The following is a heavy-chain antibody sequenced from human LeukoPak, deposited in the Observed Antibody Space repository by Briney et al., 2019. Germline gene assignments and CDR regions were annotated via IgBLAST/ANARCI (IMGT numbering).Heavy chain of an antibody. CDR2: ISAYNGNT. CDR1: GYTFTSYG. J-gene: IGHJ4*02. Sequence: ASVKVSCKASGYTFTSYGISWVRQAPGQGLEWMGWISAYNGNTNYAQTLQGRVTMTTDTSTSTAYMELRSLRSDDTAVYYCASSYYYDSSGYYSRYYFDYWGQGTLVTVSS. D-gene: IGHD3-22*01. V-gene: IGHV1-18*01. CDR3: ASSYYYDSSGYYSRYYFDY.